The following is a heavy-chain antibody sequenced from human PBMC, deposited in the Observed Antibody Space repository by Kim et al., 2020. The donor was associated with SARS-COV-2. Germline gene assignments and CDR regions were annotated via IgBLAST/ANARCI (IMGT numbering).Heavy chain of an antibody. CDR3: ARATHYDSSGYYPFDY. J-gene: IGHJ4*02. V-gene: IGHV3-20*01. Sequence: GGSLRLSCAASGFIFDDYGMTWVRQAPGKGLEWVSGIDWNGGSTGYADSVKGRFPISRDNAKNSLYLQMNSLRVEDTALYHCARATHYDSSGYYPFDYWGQGTLVSVSS. D-gene: IGHD3-22*01. CDR1: GFIFDDYG. CDR2: IDWNGGST.